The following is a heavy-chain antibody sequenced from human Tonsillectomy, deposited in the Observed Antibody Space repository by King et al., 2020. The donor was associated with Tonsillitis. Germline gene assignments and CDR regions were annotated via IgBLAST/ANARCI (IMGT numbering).Heavy chain of an antibody. CDR2: ISAYNGNT. CDR1: GYTFTSYG. J-gene: IGHJ3*02. CDR3: ARDNYFYYYDGSGDAFDI. Sequence: QVQLVESGAEVKKPGASVKVSCKASGYTFTSYGISWVRQAPGQGLEWMGWISAYNGNTNYEQKLQGRVTMTTDTSTSTAYMELRSLRSDDTAVYYCARDNYFYYYDGSGDAFDIWGQGTMVTVSS. V-gene: IGHV1-18*04. D-gene: IGHD3-22*01.